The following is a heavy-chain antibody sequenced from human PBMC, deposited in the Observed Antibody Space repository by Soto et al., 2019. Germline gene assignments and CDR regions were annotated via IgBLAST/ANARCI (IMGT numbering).Heavy chain of an antibody. CDR2: IYYSGST. CDR3: ARNGYDSSGYYYDY. V-gene: IGHV4-39*01. J-gene: IGHJ4*02. Sequence: QLQLQESGPGLVKPSETLSLTCTVSGGSISSSSYYWGWIRKPPGKGLEWIGSIYYSGSTYYNTSLKSRVTISVDTSKNQFSLKLSSVTAADTAVYYCARNGYDSSGYYYDYWGQGTLVTVSS. D-gene: IGHD3-22*01. CDR1: GGSISSSSYY.